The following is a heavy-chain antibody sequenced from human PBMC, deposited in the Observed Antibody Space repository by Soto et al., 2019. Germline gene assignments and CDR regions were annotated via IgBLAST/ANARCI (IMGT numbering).Heavy chain of an antibody. J-gene: IGHJ6*02. V-gene: IGHV3-33*01. CDR3: ARDRYYYGSGRLRPDV. CDR2: IWYDGSNK. CDR1: GFTFSSYG. Sequence: QVQLVESGGGVVQPGRSLRLSCAASGFTFSSYGMHWVRQAPGKGLEWVAVIWYDGSNKYYADSVKGRFTISRDNSKNTLYLQMNSLSAEDTAVYYCARDRYYYGSGRLRPDVWGQGTTVTVSS. D-gene: IGHD3-10*01.